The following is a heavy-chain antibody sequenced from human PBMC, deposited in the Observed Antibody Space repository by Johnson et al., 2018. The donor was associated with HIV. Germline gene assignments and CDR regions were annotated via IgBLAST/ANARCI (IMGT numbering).Heavy chain of an antibody. J-gene: IGHJ3*02. CDR3: AKDLVVVTARGAFDI. CDR2: IRYDGSNK. V-gene: IGHV3-30*02. Sequence: QVQLVESGGGVVQPGRSLRLSCAASGFTFTNYAMYWVRQAPGKGLEWVAFIRYDGSNKYFADSVKGRFTISRDNSKNTLYLQMNSLRAEDTAVYYCAKDLVVVTARGAFDIWGQGTMVTVSS. CDR1: GFTFTNYA. D-gene: IGHD2-21*02.